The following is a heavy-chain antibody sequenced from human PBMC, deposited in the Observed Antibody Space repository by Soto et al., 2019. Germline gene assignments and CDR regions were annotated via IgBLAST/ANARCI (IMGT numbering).Heavy chain of an antibody. V-gene: IGHV5-10-1*01. J-gene: IGHJ6*02. Sequence: PGESLKISCKGSGYSFTSYWISWVRQMPGKGLEWMGRIDPSDSYTNYSPSFQGHVTISADKSISTAYLQWSSLKASDTAMYYCARRRIGSWTTTYYSYGMDVWGQGTTVTVSS. CDR2: IDPSDSYT. CDR3: ARRRIGSWTTTYYSYGMDV. CDR1: GYSFTSYW. D-gene: IGHD6-13*01.